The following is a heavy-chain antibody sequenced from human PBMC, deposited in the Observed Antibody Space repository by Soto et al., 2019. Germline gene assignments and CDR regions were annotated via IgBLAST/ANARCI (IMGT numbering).Heavy chain of an antibody. D-gene: IGHD6-13*01. Sequence: SETLSLTCNVSGDSVSSSSYWGWIRQPPGKGLEWIGSIYSIGSTYYNPSLKSRVTISVDTSKNQFSLKLSSVTAADTAVYYCRRSSRYSTDVWGQGTTVTVSS. CDR3: RRSSRYSTDV. J-gene: IGHJ6*02. CDR1: GDSVSSSSY. V-gene: IGHV4-39*01. CDR2: IYSIGST.